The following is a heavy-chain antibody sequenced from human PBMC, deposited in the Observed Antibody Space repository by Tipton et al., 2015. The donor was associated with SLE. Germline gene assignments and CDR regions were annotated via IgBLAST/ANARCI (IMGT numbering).Heavy chain of an antibody. D-gene: IGHD6-13*01. CDR1: GGSFSGYS. V-gene: IGHV4-34*01. Sequence: TLSLTCAVYGGSFSGYSWSWIRKPPGKGLEWVGEINHSGSTNYNPSLKSRVTISVDTSKNQFSLKLNSVTAADTAVYYCARRRGSSWYEDYFDYWGQGTLVTVSS. CDR3: ARRRGSSWYEDYFDY. CDR2: INHSGST. J-gene: IGHJ4*02.